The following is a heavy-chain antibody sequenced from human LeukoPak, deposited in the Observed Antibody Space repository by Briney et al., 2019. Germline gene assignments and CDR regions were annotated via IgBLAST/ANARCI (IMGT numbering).Heavy chain of an antibody. J-gene: IGHJ4*02. V-gene: IGHV1-2*02. CDR1: GYTFTSYG. CDR2: INPNSGGT. CDR3: ATVLRFLEWLPPDY. Sequence: GASVKVSCKASGYTFTSYGISWVRQAPGQGLEWMGWINPNSGGTNYAQKFQGRVTMTRDTSISTAYMELSRLRSDDTAVYYCATVLRFLEWLPPDYWGQGTLVTVSS. D-gene: IGHD3-3*01.